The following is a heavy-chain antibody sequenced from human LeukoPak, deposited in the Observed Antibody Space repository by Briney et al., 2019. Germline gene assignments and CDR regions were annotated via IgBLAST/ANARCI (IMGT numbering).Heavy chain of an antibody. CDR1: NGSFSGYY. CDR3: ARVSYCGDDCYPFDR. V-gene: IGHV4-34*01. Sequence: SETLSLTCAVYNGSFSGYYWSWIRQPPGRGREWIGQINHSGTTCYNPSLKSRVTISVDTSTNQFSLMLISVTAADTAVYYCARVSYCGDDCYPFDRWGQGTLVTVSS. D-gene: IGHD2-21*02. J-gene: IGHJ4*02. CDR2: INHSGTT.